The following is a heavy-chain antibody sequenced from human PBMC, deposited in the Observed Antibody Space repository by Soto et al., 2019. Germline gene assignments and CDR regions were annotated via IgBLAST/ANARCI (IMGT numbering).Heavy chain of an antibody. CDR1: GFTFSSYS. V-gene: IGHV3-21*01. D-gene: IGHD6-6*01. J-gene: IGHJ6*02. CDR3: ARGIAARVDPHYYCGMDV. CDR2: ISSSSSYI. Sequence: PGGSLRLSCAASGFTFSSYSMNWVRQAPGKGLEWVSSISSSSSYIYYADSVKGRFTISRDNAKNSLYLQMNSLRAEDTAVYYCARGIAARVDPHYYCGMDVWGQGTTVTVSS.